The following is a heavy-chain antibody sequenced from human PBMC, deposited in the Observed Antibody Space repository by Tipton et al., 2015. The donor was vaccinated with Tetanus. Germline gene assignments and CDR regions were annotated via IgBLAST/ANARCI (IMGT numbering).Heavy chain of an antibody. CDR2: ISGSGGST. CDR1: GFTFSSYA. V-gene: IGHV3-23*01. Sequence: LSLTCAASGFTFSSYAMSWVRQAPGKGLEWVSAISGSGGSTYYADSVKGRFTISRDNSKNTLYLQMNSLRAEDTAVYYCAKDSGLLWFGESATDYWGQGTLVTVSS. J-gene: IGHJ4*02. CDR3: AKDSGLLWFGESATDY. D-gene: IGHD3-10*01.